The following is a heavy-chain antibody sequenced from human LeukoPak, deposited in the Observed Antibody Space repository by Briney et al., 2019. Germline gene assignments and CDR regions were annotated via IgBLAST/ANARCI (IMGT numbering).Heavy chain of an antibody. V-gene: IGHV3-23*01. Sequence: GGSLRLSCAASGFAFNSYDMTWVRRAPGKGLEWVSLITTDTYYADSVRGRFTISRDNSKNTLYLQMNSLRADDTAVYYCAKAGSGHYYDYWGQGTLVTVSS. D-gene: IGHD3-22*01. J-gene: IGHJ4*02. CDR1: GFAFNSYD. CDR3: AKAGSGHYYDY. CDR2: ITTDT.